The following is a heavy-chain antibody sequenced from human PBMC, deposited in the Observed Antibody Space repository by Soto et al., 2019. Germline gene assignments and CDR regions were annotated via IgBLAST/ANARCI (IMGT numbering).Heavy chain of an antibody. CDR3: ASKKAVLLWFGESHDYYYYGMDV. Sequence: GASVKVSCKASGGTFSSYAISWVRQAPGQGLEWMGGIIPIFGTANYAQKFQGRVTITADESTSTAYMELSSLRSEDTAVYYCASKKAVLLWFGESHDYYYYGMDVWGQGTTVTVSS. D-gene: IGHD3-10*01. J-gene: IGHJ6*02. CDR2: IIPIFGTA. V-gene: IGHV1-69*13. CDR1: GGTFSSYA.